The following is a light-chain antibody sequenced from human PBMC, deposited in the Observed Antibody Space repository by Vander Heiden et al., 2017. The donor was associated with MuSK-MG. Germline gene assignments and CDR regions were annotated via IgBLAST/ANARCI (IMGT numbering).Light chain of an antibody. Sequence: HSVLTHPPSPSGTPAQRVTLSCSGSDSNLGTSPVSCYQQHPGKAAQLLINSTNKRPSGVPDRFSGAKSGPSAALIISGRQSEDEADYSCAAWDDSLNGPVFGGGTKLTVL. J-gene: IGLJ3*02. CDR3: AAWDDSLNGPV. CDR1: DSNLGTSP. V-gene: IGLV1-44*01. CDR2: STN.